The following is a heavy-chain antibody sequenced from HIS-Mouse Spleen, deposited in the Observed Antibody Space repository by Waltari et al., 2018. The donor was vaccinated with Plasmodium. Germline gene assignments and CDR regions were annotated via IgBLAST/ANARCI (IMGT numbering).Heavy chain of an antibody. D-gene: IGHD6-13*01. Sequence: EVQLVESGGGLVQPGGSLRLSCAASGFTFSSYGMSWVRQAPGEGGEWVANKKQDGSEKYYVDSVKGRFTISRDNAKNSLYLQMNSLRAEDAAVYYCASSWYWYFDLWGRGTLVTVSS. CDR3: ASSWYWYFDL. CDR1: GFTFSSYG. CDR2: KKQDGSEK. V-gene: IGHV3-7*01. J-gene: IGHJ2*01.